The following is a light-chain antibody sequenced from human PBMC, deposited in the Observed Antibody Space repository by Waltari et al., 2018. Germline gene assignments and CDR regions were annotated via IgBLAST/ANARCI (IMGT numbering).Light chain of an antibody. CDR1: QSVLYSSNNKTY. J-gene: IGKJ4*01. CDR3: QQFYSLPVT. Sequence: DIVMTQSPDSLAVSLGERATINCKSSQSVLYSSNNKTYVAWYQQKPGQPPKLLVYWSSTRGSGVPDRFSGSGSGTDFSLTISSLQAEDVAVYYCQQFYSLPVTFVGGTNVEIK. V-gene: IGKV4-1*01. CDR2: WSS.